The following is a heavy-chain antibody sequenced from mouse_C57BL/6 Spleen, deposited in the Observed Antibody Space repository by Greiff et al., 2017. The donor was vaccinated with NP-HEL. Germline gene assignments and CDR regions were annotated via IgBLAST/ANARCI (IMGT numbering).Heavy chain of an antibody. V-gene: IGHV5-9*01. Sequence: EVRLVESGGGLVKPGGSLKLSCAASGFTFSSYTMSWVRQTPEKRLEWVATISGGGGNTYYPDSVKGRFTISRDNAKNTLYLQMSSLRSEDTALYYCARPPSTVVATSYWYFDVWGTGTTVTVSS. CDR2: ISGGGGNT. CDR1: GFTFSSYT. D-gene: IGHD1-1*01. CDR3: ARPPSTVVATSYWYFDV. J-gene: IGHJ1*03.